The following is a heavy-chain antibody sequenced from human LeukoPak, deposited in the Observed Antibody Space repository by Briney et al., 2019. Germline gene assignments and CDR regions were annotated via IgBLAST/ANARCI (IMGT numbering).Heavy chain of an antibody. CDR2: IIPILGIA. V-gene: IGHV1-69*04. CDR1: GGTFSSYA. D-gene: IGHD1-26*01. J-gene: IGHJ4*02. CDR3: ARDGSGSYYDY. Sequence: SVKISCKASGGTFSSYAISWVRQAPGQGLEWMGRIIPILGIANYAQKFQGRVTITADKSTSTAYMELSSLRSEDTAVYYCARDGSGSYYDYWGQGTLVTVSS.